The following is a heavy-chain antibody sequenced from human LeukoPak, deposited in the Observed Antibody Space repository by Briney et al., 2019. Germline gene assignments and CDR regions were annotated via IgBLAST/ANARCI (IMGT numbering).Heavy chain of an antibody. D-gene: IGHD1-20*01. J-gene: IGHJ4*02. CDR2: IRSKANSYAT. V-gene: IGHV3-73*01. Sequence: GGSLRLSCAASGFTFSGSAMHWVRQASGKGLEWVGRIRSKANSYATAYAASVKGRFTTSRDDSKNTAYLQMNSLKTEDTAVYYCTSIRWYNWNDLYYFDYWGQGTLVTVSS. CDR3: TSIRWYNWNDLYYFDY. CDR1: GFTFSGSA.